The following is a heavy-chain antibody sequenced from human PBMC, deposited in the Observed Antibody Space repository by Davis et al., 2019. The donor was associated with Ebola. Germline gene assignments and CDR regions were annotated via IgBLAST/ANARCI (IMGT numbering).Heavy chain of an antibody. CDR1: GGSFSGYY. CDR2: INHSGST. J-gene: IGHJ4*02. D-gene: IGHD3-16*02. Sequence: GSLRLSCAVYGGSFSGYYWSWIRQAPGKGLEWIGEINHSGSTNYNPSLKSRVTISVDTSKNQFSLKLSSVTAADTAVYYCARGRDYIWGSYRYGYWGQGTLVTVSS. V-gene: IGHV4-34*01. CDR3: ARGRDYIWGSYRYGY.